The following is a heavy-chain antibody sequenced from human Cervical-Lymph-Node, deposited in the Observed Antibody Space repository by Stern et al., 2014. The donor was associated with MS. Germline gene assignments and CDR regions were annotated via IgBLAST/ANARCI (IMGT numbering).Heavy chain of an antibody. Sequence: EVQLVESGGGLVQQGGSLRLSCAGSGFTFSHYWMTWVRQAPGKGLEWVASINKDGSEKYYVDSLKGRFTISRDNAKNSLYLQMTSLRADDTAVYYCARKTTAKNWGQGTLVTVSS. CDR3: ARKTTAKN. D-gene: IGHD4-17*01. CDR2: INKDGSEK. CDR1: GFTFSHYW. J-gene: IGHJ4*02. V-gene: IGHV3-7*01.